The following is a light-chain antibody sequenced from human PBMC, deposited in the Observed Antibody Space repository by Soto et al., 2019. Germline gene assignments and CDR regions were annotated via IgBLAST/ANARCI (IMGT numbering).Light chain of an antibody. J-gene: IGKJ1*01. Sequence: DIQMTQSPSSLSASVGDRVTITFRASQGIINYLAWYQQQPGKVPKLLIYVASTLQSGVPSRFSGSGSWTDFTLYISSLQPEHVATYYCQNYNSAPWTFGQGIKVEI. CDR2: VAS. CDR3: QNYNSAPWT. CDR1: QGIINY. V-gene: IGKV1-27*01.